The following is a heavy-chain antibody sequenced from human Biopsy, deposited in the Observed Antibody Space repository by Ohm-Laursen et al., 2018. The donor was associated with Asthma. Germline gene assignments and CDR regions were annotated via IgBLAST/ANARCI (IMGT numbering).Heavy chain of an antibody. CDR1: GYTFNSAG. CDR3: ARAVDFSHYYGIDV. D-gene: IGHD4-23*01. V-gene: IGHV1-18*01. Sequence: SVKVSCKTSGYTFNSAGITWVRQAPGQGLEWMGRISVYNGNTKDAQKFQDRVTMITDTSTSTAYMELRSLRSDDTAVYFCARAVDFSHYYGIDVWGQGTTFTVS. J-gene: IGHJ6*02. CDR2: ISVYNGNT.